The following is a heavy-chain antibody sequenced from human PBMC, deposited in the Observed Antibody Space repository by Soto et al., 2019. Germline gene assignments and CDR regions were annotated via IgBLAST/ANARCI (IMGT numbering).Heavy chain of an antibody. Sequence: EVQLVESGGGLVQPGGSLRLSCAASGFTFSSYWMHWVRQAPGKGLVWVSRINSDGSRTSYVDSVKGRFTISRDNAKNTVYLQMNSLSSEDTAVYYCARIGTGYYYMDVWGKGTTVTVSS. V-gene: IGHV3-74*01. CDR1: GFTFSSYW. CDR2: INSDGSRT. CDR3: ARIGTGYYYMDV. J-gene: IGHJ6*03. D-gene: IGHD1-1*01.